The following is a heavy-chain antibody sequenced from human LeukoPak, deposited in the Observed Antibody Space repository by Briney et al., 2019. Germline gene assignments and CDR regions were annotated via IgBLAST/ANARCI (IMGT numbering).Heavy chain of an antibody. CDR3: ARGYYDFWSGYRHAYYFDY. CDR1: GGSISSSNW. D-gene: IGHD3-3*01. J-gene: IGHJ4*02. Sequence: SETLSLTCAVSGGSISSSNWWSWVRQPPGKGLEWIGEIYHSGSTNYNPSLKSRVTISVDKSKNQFSLKLSSVTAADTAVYYCARGYYDFWSGYRHAYYFDYWGQGTLVTVSS. V-gene: IGHV4-4*02. CDR2: IYHSGST.